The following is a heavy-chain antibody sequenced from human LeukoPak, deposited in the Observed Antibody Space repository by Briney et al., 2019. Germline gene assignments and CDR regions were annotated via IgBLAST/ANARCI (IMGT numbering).Heavy chain of an antibody. CDR2: IIPIFGTA. CDR1: GGTFSSYA. V-gene: IGHV1-69*06. Sequence: SVKVSCKASGGTFSSYAISWVRQAPGQGLEWMGGIIPIFGTANYAQKFQGRVTITADKSTSTAYMELSSLRSEDTAVYYCASHGVVWTRNWFDPWGQGTLVTVSS. CDR3: ASHGVVWTRNWFDP. J-gene: IGHJ5*02. D-gene: IGHD2-8*02.